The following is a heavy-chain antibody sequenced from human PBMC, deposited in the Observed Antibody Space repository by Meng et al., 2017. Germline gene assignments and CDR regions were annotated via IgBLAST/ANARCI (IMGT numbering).Heavy chain of an antibody. V-gene: IGHV4-59*12. CDR1: GGSISSYY. CDR3: ARITYGDSFDP. J-gene: IGHJ5*02. Sequence: SETLSLTCTVSGGSISSYYWSWIRQPPGKGLEWIGYIYYSGSTNYNPSLKSRVTISVDTSKNQFSLKLSSVTAADTAVYYCARITYGDSFDPWGQGTLVTVSS. D-gene: IGHD4-17*01. CDR2: IYYSGST.